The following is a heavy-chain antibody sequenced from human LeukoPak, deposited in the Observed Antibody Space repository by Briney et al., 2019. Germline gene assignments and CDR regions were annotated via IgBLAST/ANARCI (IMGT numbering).Heavy chain of an antibody. CDR2: INHSGST. V-gene: IGHV4-34*01. CDR3: ASSHLYSSSWYLSGRFDF. J-gene: IGHJ4*02. CDR1: GGSFSGYY. D-gene: IGHD6-13*01. Sequence: SETLSLTCAVYGGSFSGYYWSWIRQPPGKGLEWIGEINHSGSTNYNPSLKSRVTISIDTSKNHFSLQLSFVTAADTAVYYCASSHLYSSSWYLSGRFDFWGQGTLVSVSS.